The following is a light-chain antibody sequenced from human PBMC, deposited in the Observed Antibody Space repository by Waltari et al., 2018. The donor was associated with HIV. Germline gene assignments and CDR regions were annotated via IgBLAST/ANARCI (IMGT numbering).Light chain of an antibody. CDR3: TLINWV. CDR2: RNV. J-gene: IGLJ3*02. Sequence: QSVLTQPPSASGTPGRRVTISSSGGSSNIATNYVSWFHHLPDTAPKFFIYRNVSRPSGVPDRFSGSKSGTSPSLAISGVRSEDETNYYDTLINWVFGGRTKLTVL. V-gene: IGLV1-47*01. CDR1: SSNIATNY.